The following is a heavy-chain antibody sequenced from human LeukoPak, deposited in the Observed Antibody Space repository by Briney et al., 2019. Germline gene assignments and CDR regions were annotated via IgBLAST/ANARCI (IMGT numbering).Heavy chain of an antibody. V-gene: IGHV4-31*03. Sequence: SETLSLTCTLSGGSISSISSGGYYWSWIRQHPGKGLEWIGYIYHSGSTYYNPSLKSRVTMSVDTSKNQFSLQLSSVAAADTSVYYSARVLRSSGWYLALFDYWGQGTLVTVSS. CDR1: GGSISSISSGGYY. CDR3: ARVLRSSGWYLALFDY. CDR2: IYHSGST. J-gene: IGHJ4*02. D-gene: IGHD6-19*01.